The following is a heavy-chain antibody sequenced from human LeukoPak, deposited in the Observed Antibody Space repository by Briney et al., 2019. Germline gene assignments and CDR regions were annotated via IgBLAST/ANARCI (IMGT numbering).Heavy chain of an antibody. CDR1: GFTFDDYA. CDR2: ISWNSGSI. Sequence: PGGSLRLSCAASGFTFDDYAMHWVRQAPGKGLEWVSGISWNSGSIGYADSVKGRFTISRDNAKNSLYLQMNSLRAEDTALYYCAKSGYSTYYFDYWGQGTLVTVSS. J-gene: IGHJ4*02. V-gene: IGHV3-9*01. D-gene: IGHD1-26*01. CDR3: AKSGYSTYYFDY.